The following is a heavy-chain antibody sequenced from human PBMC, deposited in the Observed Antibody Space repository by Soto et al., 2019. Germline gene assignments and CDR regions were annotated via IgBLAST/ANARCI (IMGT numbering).Heavy chain of an antibody. V-gene: IGHV1-69*04. CDR2: GNPILSMS. D-gene: IGHD3-10*01. CDR3: ATSYGSGYRAFDY. CDR1: GDTFSFYS. J-gene: IGHJ4*02. Sequence: QVQLVQSGAEVKRPGSSVKVSCKASGDTFSFYSINWVRQAPGLGLEWMGRGNPILSMSNYAKRFQGRVTMTADKSTSTAYMERSGLRSEDTAMYYCATSYGSGYRAFDYWGQGALVTVSS.